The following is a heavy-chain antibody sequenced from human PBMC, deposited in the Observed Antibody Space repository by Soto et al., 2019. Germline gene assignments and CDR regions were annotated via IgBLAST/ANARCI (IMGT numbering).Heavy chain of an antibody. CDR2: MNPNSGNT. J-gene: IGHJ3*02. Sequence: GASVKVSCKASGYTFTSYDINWVRQATGQGLEWMGWMNPNSGNTGYAQKFQGRVTMTRNTSISTAYMELSSLRSEDTAVYYCARGGYYDFWSGPYGFDIWGQGTMVTVSS. V-gene: IGHV1-8*01. CDR3: ARGGYYDFWSGPYGFDI. D-gene: IGHD3-3*01. CDR1: GYTFTSYD.